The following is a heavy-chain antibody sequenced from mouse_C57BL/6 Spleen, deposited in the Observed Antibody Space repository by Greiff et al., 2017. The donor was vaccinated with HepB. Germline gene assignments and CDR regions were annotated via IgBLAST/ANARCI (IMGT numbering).Heavy chain of an antibody. CDR1: GFTFSSYA. Sequence: EVQGVESGEGLVKPGGSLKLSCAASGFTFSSYAMSWVRQTPEKRLEWVAYISSGGDYIYYADTVKGRFTISRDNARNTLYLQMSSLKSEDTAMYYCTRGEPMITRYYYAMDYWGQGTSVTVSS. V-gene: IGHV5-9-1*02. D-gene: IGHD2-4*01. J-gene: IGHJ4*01. CDR2: ISSGGDYI. CDR3: TRGEPMITRYYYAMDY.